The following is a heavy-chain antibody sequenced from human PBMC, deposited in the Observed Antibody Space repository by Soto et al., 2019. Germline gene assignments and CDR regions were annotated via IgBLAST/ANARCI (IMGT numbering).Heavy chain of an antibody. CDR1: GGSITNYL. Sequence: SETLSLTCTVSGGSITNYLWSWIRQSPWKGLEWIGYIYYSGTTNYNPSLMSRVTISVDTSKNHFSLKLTSVTAADTAVYYCARTPKTGTTHHDAFDIWGQGTMVTVSS. J-gene: IGHJ3*02. CDR3: ARTPKTGTTHHDAFDI. D-gene: IGHD1-7*01. V-gene: IGHV4-59*01. CDR2: IYYSGTT.